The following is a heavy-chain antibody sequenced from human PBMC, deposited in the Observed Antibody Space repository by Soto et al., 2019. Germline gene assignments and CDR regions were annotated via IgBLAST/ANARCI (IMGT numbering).Heavy chain of an antibody. CDR2: ISYDGSNK. D-gene: IGHD4-17*01. J-gene: IGHJ4*02. V-gene: IGHV3-30*18. Sequence: QVQLVESGGGVVQPGRSLRLSCAASGFTFSRYGMHWVRQAPGKGLEWAAVISYDGSNKYYADSVKGRFTISRDNSKKMLYLQMNSRIAEDTAVYYCAKVRRVSTVRQIAYWGQGTLVTVSS. CDR3: AKVRRVSTVRQIAY. CDR1: GFTFSRYG.